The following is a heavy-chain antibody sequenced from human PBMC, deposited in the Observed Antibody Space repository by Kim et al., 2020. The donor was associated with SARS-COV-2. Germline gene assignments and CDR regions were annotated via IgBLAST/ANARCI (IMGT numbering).Heavy chain of an antibody. V-gene: IGHV4-34*01. Sequence: RVTISVDTSKNQFSLKLSSVTAADTAVYYCARGIKYRSHTIFGVVIFFDYWGQGTLVTVSS. J-gene: IGHJ4*02. D-gene: IGHD3-3*01. CDR3: ARGIKYRSHTIFGVVIFFDY.